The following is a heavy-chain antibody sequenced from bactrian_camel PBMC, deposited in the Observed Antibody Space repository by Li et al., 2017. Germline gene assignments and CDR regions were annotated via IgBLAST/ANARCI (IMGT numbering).Heavy chain of an antibody. CDR1: RYTLNNYC. CDR3: AADLFPFRVPFRPGVTTSPKY. Sequence: HVQLVESGGGSVQAGGSLRVSCATSRYTLNNYCMGWFRQAPGGEREGVATIDIDEKTSYADSVKGRFTISKDNAKNTLYLQMNSLKPEDTAMYYCAADLFPFRVPFRPGVTTSPKYWGQGTQVTVS. V-gene: IGHV3S53*01. CDR2: IDIDEKT. D-gene: IGHD2*01. J-gene: IGHJ4*01.